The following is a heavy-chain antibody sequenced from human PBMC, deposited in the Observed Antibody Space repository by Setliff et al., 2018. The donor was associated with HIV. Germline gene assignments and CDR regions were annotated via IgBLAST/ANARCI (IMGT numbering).Heavy chain of an antibody. CDR2: ISPDGSEK. D-gene: IGHD5-18*01. Sequence: GGSLRLSCATSGFTFRDYWMTWVRQAPGGGLQWVASISPDGSEKSLVDSVMGRFTISRDNAKNSLFLQMHSLEPGDTAMYYCAKGGYGGAYYVAGYWGQGTKVTVSS. J-gene: IGHJ4*02. CDR1: GFTFRDYW. CDR3: AKGGYGGAYYVAGY. V-gene: IGHV3-7*05.